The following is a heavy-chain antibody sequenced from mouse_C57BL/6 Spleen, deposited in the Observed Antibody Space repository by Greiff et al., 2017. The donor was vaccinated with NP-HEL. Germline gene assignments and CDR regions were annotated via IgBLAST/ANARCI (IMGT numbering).Heavy chain of an antibody. D-gene: IGHD4-1*01. J-gene: IGHJ1*03. CDR2: IYPGDGDT. V-gene: IGHV1-80*01. CDR1: GYAFSSYW. Sequence: VQLQQSGAELVKPGASVKISCKASGYAFSSYWMNWVKQRPGKGLEWIGQIYPGDGDTNYNGKFKGKATLTADKSSSTAYMQLSSLTSEDSAVYFCARKGTGTRGYFDVWGTGTTVTVSS. CDR3: ARKGTGTRGYFDV.